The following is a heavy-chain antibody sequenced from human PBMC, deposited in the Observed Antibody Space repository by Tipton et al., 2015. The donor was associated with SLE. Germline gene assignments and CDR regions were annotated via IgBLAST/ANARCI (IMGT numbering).Heavy chain of an antibody. D-gene: IGHD6-13*01. Sequence: TLSLTCTVSGGYISSYYWSWIRQPPGKGLEWIGYINYSGSTNYNPPLTSRVTISVDTSKNQFSLKLSSVTAADTAVYYCARRWYSSSWYDYWGQGTLVTVSS. V-gene: IGHV4-59*08. J-gene: IGHJ4*02. CDR2: INYSGST. CDR3: ARRWYSSSWYDY. CDR1: GGYISSYY.